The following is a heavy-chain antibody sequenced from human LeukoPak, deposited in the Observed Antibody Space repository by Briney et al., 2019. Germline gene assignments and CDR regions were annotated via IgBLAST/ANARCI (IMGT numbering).Heavy chain of an antibody. J-gene: IGHJ4*02. Sequence: GGSLRLSCAASGFTFSSYSMNWVRQAPGKGLEWVSSISSSSSYIYYADSVKGRFTISRDNAKNSLYLQMNSLRAEDTAVYYCARDQAYCSGGSCYSSYWGPGTLVTVSS. CDR3: ARDQAYCSGGSCYSSY. V-gene: IGHV3-21*01. CDR1: GFTFSSYS. D-gene: IGHD2-15*01. CDR2: ISSSSSYI.